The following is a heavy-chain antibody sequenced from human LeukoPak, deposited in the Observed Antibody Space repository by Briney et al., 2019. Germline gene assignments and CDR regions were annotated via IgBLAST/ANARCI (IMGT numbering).Heavy chain of an antibody. CDR3: ARGGAYSSGWYVS. D-gene: IGHD6-19*01. V-gene: IGHV1-2*02. Sequence: ASVKVSCKASGYTFTGYYMHWVRQAPGQGLEWMGWINPNSGGTNYAQKFQGRVTMTRDTSMSTAYMELSRLRSDDTAVYYCARGGAYSSGWYVSWGQGTLVTVSS. CDR1: GYTFTGYY. CDR2: INPNSGGT. J-gene: IGHJ4*02.